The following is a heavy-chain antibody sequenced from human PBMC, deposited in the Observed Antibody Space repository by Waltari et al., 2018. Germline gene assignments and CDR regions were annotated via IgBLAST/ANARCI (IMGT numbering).Heavy chain of an antibody. CDR1: GYTFTGYY. V-gene: IGHV1-2*06. Sequence: QVQLVQSGAEVKKPEASVKVSCKASGYTFTGYYMHWVRQAPGQGLEWMGLINRNSGGTNEEQKFEGRATMTRDTSNSPAYMELSRLRADDTAVYYCARVMAAAGRVEFDYWGQGTLVTVSS. CDR3: ARVMAAAGRVEFDY. D-gene: IGHD6-13*01. CDR2: INRNSGGT. J-gene: IGHJ4*02.